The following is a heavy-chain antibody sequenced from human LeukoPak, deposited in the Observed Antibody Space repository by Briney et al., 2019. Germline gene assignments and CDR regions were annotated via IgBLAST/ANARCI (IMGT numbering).Heavy chain of an antibody. J-gene: IGHJ5*02. CDR3: ARALPRRRLMDTTMEQHWFDP. D-gene: IGHD5-18*01. CDR1: GYTFTSYY. V-gene: IGHV1-46*01. Sequence: ASVKVSCKASGYTFTSYYMHWVRQAPGQGLEWMGIINPSGGNTNYAQKFQGRVTMTRDMSTSTVYMELSSLRSEDTAMYYCARALPRRRLMDTTMEQHWFDPWGQGTLVTVSS. CDR2: INPSGGNT.